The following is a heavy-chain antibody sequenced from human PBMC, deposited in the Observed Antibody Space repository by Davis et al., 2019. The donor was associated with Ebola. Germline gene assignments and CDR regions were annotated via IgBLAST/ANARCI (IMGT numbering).Heavy chain of an antibody. D-gene: IGHD1-26*01. Sequence: GGSLRLSCAASRFTFSSYSMNWVRQAPGKGLEWVSPISSSGSYIYYADSVKGRCTISRDNAKNSLYLQMNSLRAEDSAVYYCAKEGIDYSGTYFHYYYMDVWGKGTTVTVSS. CDR1: RFTFSSYS. CDR2: ISSSGSYI. CDR3: AKEGIDYSGTYFHYYYMDV. J-gene: IGHJ6*03. V-gene: IGHV3-21*01.